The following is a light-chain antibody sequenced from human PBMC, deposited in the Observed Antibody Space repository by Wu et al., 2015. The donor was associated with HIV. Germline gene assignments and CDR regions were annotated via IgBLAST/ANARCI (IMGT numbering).Light chain of an antibody. Sequence: EIVMTQFPATLSVSPGERATLSCRASQNISSSLAWYQQKRGQAPRLLIYGASNRATGVAARFTGSGSVTEFTLTITSMQSEDFAVYYCQQGSNWPLTFGQGTRLEIK. CDR1: QNISSS. CDR3: QQGSNWPLT. V-gene: IGKV3-15*01. J-gene: IGKJ5*01. CDR2: GAS.